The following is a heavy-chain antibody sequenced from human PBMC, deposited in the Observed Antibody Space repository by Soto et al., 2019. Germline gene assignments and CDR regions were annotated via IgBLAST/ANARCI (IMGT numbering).Heavy chain of an antibody. J-gene: IGHJ4*02. CDR2: IIPILGIA. Sequence: ASVKVSCKASGGTFSSYTISWVRQAPGQGLEWMGRIIPILGIANYAQKFQGRVTITADKSTSTAYMELSSLRSEDTAVYYCARDRGYCSGGSCARTQYYFDYWGQGTLVTVSS. CDR3: ARDRGYCSGGSCARTQYYFDY. D-gene: IGHD2-15*01. CDR1: GGTFSSYT. V-gene: IGHV1-69*04.